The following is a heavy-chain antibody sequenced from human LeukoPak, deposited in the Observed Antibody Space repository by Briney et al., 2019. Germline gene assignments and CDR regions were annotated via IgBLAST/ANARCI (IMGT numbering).Heavy chain of an antibody. CDR1: GFTFSDHE. D-gene: IGHD3/OR15-3a*01. Sequence: GGSLRLSCAASGFTFSDHEMHWVRQAPGKGLEWVAYFSRGGSDIYYAESARGRFTISSDNAENSVVLQMNSLRVEDTAVYYCARGGLIRLESFFDLWGQGTLVTVSS. CDR3: ARGGLIRLESFFDL. V-gene: IGHV3-48*03. J-gene: IGHJ4*02. CDR2: FSRGGSDI.